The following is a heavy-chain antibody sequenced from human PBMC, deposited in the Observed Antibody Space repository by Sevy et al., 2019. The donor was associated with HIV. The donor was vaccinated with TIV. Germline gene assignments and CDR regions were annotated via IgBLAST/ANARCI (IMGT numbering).Heavy chain of an antibody. J-gene: IGHJ4*02. CDR1: GFTFSIYT. V-gene: IGHV3-23*01. D-gene: IGHD2-8*01. Sequence: GGSLRLSCAASGFTFSIYTMSWVRQAPGKGLEWVSTFCFGGSKIYYAGSLKGRFTISRDNSRNTVYLQMNSLRADDTAVYYCAREGCTQPHDYWGQGTLVTVSS. CDR3: AREGCTQPHDY. CDR2: FCFGGSKI.